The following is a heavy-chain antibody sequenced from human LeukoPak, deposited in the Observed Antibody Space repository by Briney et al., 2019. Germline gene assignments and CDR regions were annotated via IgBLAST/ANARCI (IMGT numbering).Heavy chain of an antibody. D-gene: IGHD1-26*01. CDR3: ARDVGPSRSRLDRHFDY. J-gene: IGHJ4*02. Sequence: SETLSLTCTVSGGSIGSYYWSWIRQPAGKGLEWIGRIYTSGSTNYNPSLKSRVTMSVDTSKNQFSLKLSSVTAADTAVYYCARDVGPSRSRLDRHFDYWGQGTLVTVSS. V-gene: IGHV4-4*07. CDR1: GGSIGSYY. CDR2: IYTSGST.